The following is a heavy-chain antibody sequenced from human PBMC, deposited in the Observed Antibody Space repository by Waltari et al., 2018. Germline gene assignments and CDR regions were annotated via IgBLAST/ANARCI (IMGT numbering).Heavy chain of an antibody. D-gene: IGHD1-26*01. CDR1: GGSISSGSYY. CDR2: IYTSGNT. J-gene: IGHJ4*02. V-gene: IGHV4-61*02. Sequence: QVQLQESGPGLVKPSQTLSLTCTVSGGSISSGSYYWSWIRQPAGKGLEWIGRIYTSGNTNYTTSLKSRVTIAVDTSKKQFSLKLSSVTAADTAVYYCARDGGSYYEYYFDYWGQGTLVTVSS. CDR3: ARDGGSYYEYYFDY.